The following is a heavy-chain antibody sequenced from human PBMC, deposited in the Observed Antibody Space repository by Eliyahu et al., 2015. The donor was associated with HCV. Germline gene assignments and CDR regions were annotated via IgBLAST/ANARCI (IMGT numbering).Heavy chain of an antibody. CDR1: XGSXSSYY. CDR3: AARLHDFWSGYHYYYFDY. V-gene: IGHV4-59*03. J-gene: IGHJ4*02. CDR2: IYYSGSS. Sequence: QVQLQESGPGLVKPSETLSLTCTVSXGSXSSYYWSWIRQXPGKGLEWIGYIYYSGSSKYNPSLKSRVTISVDTSKNQFSLKLSSVTAADTAVYYCAARLHDFWSGYHYYYFDYWGQGTLVTVSS. D-gene: IGHD3-3*01.